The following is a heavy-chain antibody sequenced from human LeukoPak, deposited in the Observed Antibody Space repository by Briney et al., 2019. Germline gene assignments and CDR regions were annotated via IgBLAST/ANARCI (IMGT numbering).Heavy chain of an antibody. V-gene: IGHV3-7*02. Sequence: GGSLRLSCAASGFTFCNYWMSWVRQAPGKGLEWVADIKQDGSEKYYVDSVKGRFTISRDSAKNSLYLQMNSLTAEDTAVYYCARPLGGNYYFNGMDVWGQGTTVTVSS. CDR2: IKQDGSEK. CDR3: ARPLGGNYYFNGMDV. D-gene: IGHD1-26*01. CDR1: GFTFCNYW. J-gene: IGHJ6*02.